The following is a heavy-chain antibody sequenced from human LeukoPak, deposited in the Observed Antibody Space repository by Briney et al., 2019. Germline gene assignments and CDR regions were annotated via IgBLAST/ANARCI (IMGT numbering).Heavy chain of an antibody. V-gene: IGHV4-4*07. CDR2: MSSSGNN. CDR1: GDSISYFY. J-gene: IGHJ6*03. D-gene: IGHD6-19*01. Sequence: SETLSLTCSVSGDSISYFYWSWIRQAAGTGLEWIGRMSSSGNNDYNASLKSRVTMSVDTSKNQLSLKVISVTAADTAVYYCARAVAGTSYYYYMDVWGKGTTVTVSS. CDR3: ARAVAGTSYYYYMDV.